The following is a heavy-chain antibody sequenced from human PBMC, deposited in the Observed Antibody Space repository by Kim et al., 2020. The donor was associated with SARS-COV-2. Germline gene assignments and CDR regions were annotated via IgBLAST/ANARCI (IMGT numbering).Heavy chain of an antibody. J-gene: IGHJ4*02. D-gene: IGHD5-18*01. V-gene: IGHV3-33*06. Sequence: DSVKGRFTISRENSKNALYLQMNSLRAEDTAVYYCAKGRGYSYGSYYFDYWGQGTLVTVSS. CDR3: AKGRGYSYGSYYFDY.